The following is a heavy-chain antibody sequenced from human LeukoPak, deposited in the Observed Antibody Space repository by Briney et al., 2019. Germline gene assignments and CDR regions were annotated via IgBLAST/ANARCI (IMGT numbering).Heavy chain of an antibody. CDR1: GFTFRSYS. CDR2: ISSSSSTI. D-gene: IGHD2-2*01. CDR3: ARSVDCSSTSCHGNWFDP. Sequence: GGSLRLSCAASGFTFRSYSMNWVRQAPGKGLEWVSYISSSSSTIYYADSVKGRFTISRDNAKHSLYLQMNSLRDEDTAVYYCARSVDCSSTSCHGNWFDPWGQGTLVTVSS. V-gene: IGHV3-48*02. J-gene: IGHJ5*02.